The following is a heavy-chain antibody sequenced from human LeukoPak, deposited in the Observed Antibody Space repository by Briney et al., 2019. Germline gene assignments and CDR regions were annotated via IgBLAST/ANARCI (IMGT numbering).Heavy chain of an antibody. CDR3: ARALAYTGSHPYYFNY. CDR1: GYTFTSYY. V-gene: IGHV1-46*01. D-gene: IGHD1-26*01. CDR2: INPSGGST. Sequence: ASVKVSCKASGYTFTSYYMHWVRQAPGQGLEWMGIINPSGGSTSYAQKFQGRVTMTRDMSTSTVYMELSSLRSEDTAVYYCARALAYTGSHPYYFNYWGRGTLVTVSS. J-gene: IGHJ4*02.